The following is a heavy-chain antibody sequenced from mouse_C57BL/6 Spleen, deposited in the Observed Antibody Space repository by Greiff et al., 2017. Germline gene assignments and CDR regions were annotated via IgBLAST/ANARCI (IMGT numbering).Heavy chain of an antibody. CDR1: GYSITSGYD. CDR3: ARGDGSGYYAMDY. V-gene: IGHV3-1*01. CDR2: ISYSGST. J-gene: IGHJ4*01. Sequence: EVQLQQSGPGMVKPSQSLSLTCTVTGYSITSGYDWHWIRHFPGNKLEWMGYISYSGSTNYNPSLKSRISITHDTSKNHFFLKLNSVTTEDTATYYCARGDGSGYYAMDYWGQGTSVTVSS. D-gene: IGHD3-2*02.